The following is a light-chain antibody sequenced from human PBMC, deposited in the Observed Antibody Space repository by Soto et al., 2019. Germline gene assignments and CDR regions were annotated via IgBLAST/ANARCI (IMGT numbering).Light chain of an antibody. J-gene: IGKJ5*01. CDR1: QSVSSD. V-gene: IGKV3-20*01. Sequence: EIVMTQSPATLSVSPVERATLSCRASQSVSSDLAWYQQKPGQAPRLLIYDASSRATGIPDRFSGGGSGTDFTLTISRLEPEDFAVFYCQQYGSSINFGQGTRLEIK. CDR2: DAS. CDR3: QQYGSSIN.